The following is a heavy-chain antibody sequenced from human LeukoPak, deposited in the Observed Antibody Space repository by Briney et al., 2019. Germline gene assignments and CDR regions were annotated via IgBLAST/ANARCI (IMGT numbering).Heavy chain of an antibody. CDR3: ARERMNIVVVPAAIRGDYYYYMDV. D-gene: IGHD2-2*02. CDR1: GGSISSYY. V-gene: IGHV4-4*07. Sequence: KPSETLSLTCTVSGGSISSYYWSWIRQPAGKGLEWIGRIYTSGSTNYNPSLKSRVTMSVDTSKNQFSLKLSSVTAADTAVYYCARERMNIVVVPAAIRGDYYYYMDVWGKGTTVTVSS. J-gene: IGHJ6*03. CDR2: IYTSGST.